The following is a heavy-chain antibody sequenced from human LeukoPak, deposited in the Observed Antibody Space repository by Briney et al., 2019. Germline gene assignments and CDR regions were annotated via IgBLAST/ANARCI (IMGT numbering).Heavy chain of an antibody. CDR3: ARDGSLPDY. CDR2: IISDGSST. CDR1: GFAFSNYW. Sequence: PGGSXRLSCAASGFAFSNYWMHWVRQTPGKGLVWVSRIISDGSSTNYADSVKGRFTISRDNAKNTLYLQMNSLRAEDTAVYYCARDGSLPDYWGQGTLVTVSS. J-gene: IGHJ4*02. V-gene: IGHV3-74*01.